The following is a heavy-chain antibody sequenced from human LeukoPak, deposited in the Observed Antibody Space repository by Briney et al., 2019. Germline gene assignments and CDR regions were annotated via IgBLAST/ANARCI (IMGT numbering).Heavy chain of an antibody. V-gene: IGHV1-2*02. CDR2: INPNSGGT. D-gene: IGHD3-3*01. Sequence: ASVKVSCKASGYTFTGYYMHWVRQAPGQGLEWMGWINPNSGGTNYAQKFQGRVTMARDTSISTAYMELSRLRSDDTAVYYCVRGDTTIFGVVPTPFDYWGQGTLVTVSS. CDR1: GYTFTGYY. J-gene: IGHJ4*02. CDR3: VRGDTTIFGVVPTPFDY.